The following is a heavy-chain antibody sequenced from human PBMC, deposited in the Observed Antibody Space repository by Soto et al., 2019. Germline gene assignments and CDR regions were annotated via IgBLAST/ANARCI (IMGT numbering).Heavy chain of an antibody. V-gene: IGHV3-30*18. J-gene: IGHJ4*02. CDR1: GFTFSSYG. CDR2: ISYDGSNK. Sequence: GGSLRLSCAASGFTFSSYGMHWVRQAPGKGLEWVAVISYDGSNKYYADSVKGRFTISRDNSKNTRYLQMNSLRAEDTAVYYCAKGLRRIFGVVTGSKGNYFDYWGQGTLVTVSS. CDR3: AKGLRRIFGVVTGSKGNYFDY. D-gene: IGHD3-3*01.